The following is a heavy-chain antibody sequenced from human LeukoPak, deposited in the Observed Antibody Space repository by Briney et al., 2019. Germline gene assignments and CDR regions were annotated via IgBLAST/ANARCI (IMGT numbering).Heavy chain of an antibody. CDR1: GGSINSCAYY. D-gene: IGHD5-24*01. J-gene: IGHJ4*02. CDR3: ARHEEEDGYNAKTPDY. CDR2: IYYSGST. Sequence: SETLSLTCTVSGGSINSCAYYWNWIRQPPGKGLGWIGYIYYSGSTYYNPSLKSRITISVDTSKSQFSLKLSSVTAADTAVYYCARHEEEDGYNAKTPDYWGQGTLVTVSS. V-gene: IGHV4-30-4*08.